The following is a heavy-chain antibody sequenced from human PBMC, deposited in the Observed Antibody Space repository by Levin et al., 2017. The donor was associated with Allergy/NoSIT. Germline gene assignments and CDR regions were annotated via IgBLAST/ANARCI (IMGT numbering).Heavy chain of an antibody. CDR3: ARHSMTTVTTPLYY. CDR1: GGSISSSSYY. V-gene: IGHV4-39*01. CDR2: IYYSGST. Sequence: SQTLSLTCTVSGGSISSSSYYWGWIRQPPGKGLEWIGSIYYSGSTYYNPSLKSRVTISVDTSKNQFSLKLSSVTAADTAVYYCARHSMTTVTTPLYYWGQGTLVTVSS. D-gene: IGHD4-17*01. J-gene: IGHJ4*02.